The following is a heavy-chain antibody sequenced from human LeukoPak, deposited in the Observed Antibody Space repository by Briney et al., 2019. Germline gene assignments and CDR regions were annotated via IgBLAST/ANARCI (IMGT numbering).Heavy chain of an antibody. V-gene: IGHV3-33*01. CDR1: GFAFHIYG. Sequence: GGSLRLSCAASGFAFHIYGMRWVPQAPGKGLERVAFIWADGTRQFYADSVKGRFTISRDNSNYTVYLHMNSLKAEDTALYYCVRDRNNNYFDYWGQGTLLTVSS. J-gene: IGHJ4*02. CDR2: IWADGTRQ. CDR3: VRDRNNNYFDY. D-gene: IGHD1-14*01.